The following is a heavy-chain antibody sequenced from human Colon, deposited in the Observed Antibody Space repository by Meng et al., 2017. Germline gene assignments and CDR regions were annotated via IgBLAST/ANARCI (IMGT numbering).Heavy chain of an antibody. D-gene: IGHD2-2*01. CDR2: INPNSGGT. CDR3: ARAGYCSSTSCYWSFHFDY. V-gene: IGHV1-2*02. CDR1: GGPFSTHA. J-gene: IGHJ4*02. Sequence: QVPLGQSWAEVKKPGSSVRVSCKASGGPFSTHAISWVRQAPGQGLEWMGWINPNSGGTNYAQRFQGRVTMTRDTSISTAYMELSRLTSDDTAVYYCARAGYCSSTSCYWSFHFDYWGQGTLVTVSS.